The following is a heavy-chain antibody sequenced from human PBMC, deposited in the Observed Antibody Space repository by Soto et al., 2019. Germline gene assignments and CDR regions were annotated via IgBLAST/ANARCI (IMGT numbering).Heavy chain of an antibody. CDR3: ARDRKWGPRRVEAQQDDYFDH. Sequence: ASVKVSCKPSGYTFTNHAIPWVRPAPVQSLEWMGWVDTGNGNTKSSQKFQGRVTISRDTFAKIVGMELSSLRSADTAVYYCARDRKWGPRRVEAQQDDYFDHWG. CDR1: GYTFTNHA. D-gene: IGHD1-26*01. J-gene: IGHJ4*01. V-gene: IGHV1-3*04. CDR2: VDTGNGNT.